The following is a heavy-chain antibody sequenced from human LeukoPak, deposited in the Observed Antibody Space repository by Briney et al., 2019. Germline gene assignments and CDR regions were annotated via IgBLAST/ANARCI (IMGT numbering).Heavy chain of an antibody. CDR1: GYTFTGYY. CDR2: INPNSGGT. CDR3: ARDRSGSYYPY. J-gene: IGHJ4*02. D-gene: IGHD1-26*01. V-gene: IGHV1-2*02. Sequence: ASVTVSCKASGYTFTGYYMHWVRPAPGQGLAWMGWINPNSGGTDYAQKLQGRVTMTRDTTISTAYMELSRLRSDDTAVYYCARDRSGSYYPYWGQGTLVTVSS.